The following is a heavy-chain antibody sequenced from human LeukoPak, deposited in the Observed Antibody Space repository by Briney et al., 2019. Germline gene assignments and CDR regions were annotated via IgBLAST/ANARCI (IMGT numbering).Heavy chain of an antibody. CDR1: GGSVRSYY. D-gene: IGHD5-18*01. CDR3: AKGTSGYSTFDY. J-gene: IGHJ4*02. CDR2: IYYSGSN. V-gene: IGHV4-59*02. Sequence: SETLSLTCTVSGGSVRSYYWSWIRQPPGKGLEWIGYIYYSGSNNYNPSLKSRVTISVDTSKNQFSLKLSSVTAADTAVYYCAKGTSGYSTFDYWGQGTLVTVSS.